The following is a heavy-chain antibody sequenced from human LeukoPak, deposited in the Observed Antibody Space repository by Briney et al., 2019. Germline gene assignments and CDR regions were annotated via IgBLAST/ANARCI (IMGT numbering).Heavy chain of an antibody. CDR2: IYLSGTT. CDR3: ARLANNWSWEPPLDF. V-gene: IGHV4-39*01. J-gene: IGHJ4*02. D-gene: IGHD1-1*01. CDR1: GGSITSAGDY. Sequence: SETLSLTCTVSGGSITSAGDYWGWIRQPPGKGLEWIGTIYLSGTTYYKPSLQSHITISLDTSLNQFSLTLSPVTAADTAVYYCARLANNWSWEPPLDFWGQGALVTVSS.